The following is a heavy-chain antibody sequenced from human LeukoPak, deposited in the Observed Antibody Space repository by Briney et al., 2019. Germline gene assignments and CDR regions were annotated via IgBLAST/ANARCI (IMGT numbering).Heavy chain of an antibody. J-gene: IGHJ3*02. Sequence: SETLSLTCTVSGGSISITRYYWGWIRQPPGKGLEWIASTYSSGTTYYNPSLKSRVTISVDTSKNQFSPKLSSVTAADTAVYYCARGPPDCSSTSCYAFDAFDIWGQGTMVTVSS. V-gene: IGHV4-39*07. CDR3: ARGPPDCSSTSCYAFDAFDI. CDR1: GGSISITRYY. CDR2: TYSSGTT. D-gene: IGHD2-2*01.